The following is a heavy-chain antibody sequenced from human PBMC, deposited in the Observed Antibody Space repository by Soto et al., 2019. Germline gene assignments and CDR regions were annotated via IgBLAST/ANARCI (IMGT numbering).Heavy chain of an antibody. CDR3: ARNLLPGIAAADPWGMDV. V-gene: IGHV4-59*01. Sequence: SETLSLTCTVSGGSISSYYWSWIRQPPGKGLEWIGYIYYSGSTNYNPSLKSRVTISVDTSKNQFSLKLSSVTAADTAVYYCARNLLPGIAAADPWGMDVWGQGTTVTVSS. J-gene: IGHJ6*02. CDR1: GGSISSYY. CDR2: IYYSGST. D-gene: IGHD6-13*01.